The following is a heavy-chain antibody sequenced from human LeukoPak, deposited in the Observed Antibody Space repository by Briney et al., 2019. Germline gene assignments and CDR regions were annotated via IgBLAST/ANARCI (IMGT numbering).Heavy chain of an antibody. CDR2: IYYSGST. D-gene: IGHD4/OR15-4a*01. CDR1: GGPISGNDYY. J-gene: IGHJ4*02. CDR3: ARRLKIYGGCALDDY. V-gene: IGHV4-39*01. Sequence: SETLSLTCTVSGGPISGNDYYWGWIRQPPGKEPEWIGNIYYSGSTQYNPSLKSRVIISVDTSKNQFSLKLYSVTAADTAVYYCARRLKIYGGCALDDYWGQGTLVTVSS.